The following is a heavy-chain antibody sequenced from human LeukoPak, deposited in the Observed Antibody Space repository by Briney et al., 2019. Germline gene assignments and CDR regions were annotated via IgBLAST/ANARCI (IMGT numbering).Heavy chain of an antibody. CDR3: ARGAGLDV. CDR1: GFTVSSNW. D-gene: IGHD3-16*01. J-gene: IGHJ6*02. CDR2: INHNGNVN. V-gene: IGHV3-7*03. Sequence: GGSLRLSCAASGFTVSSNWMNWARQAPGKGLEWVASINHNGNVNYYVDSVKGRFTISRDNAKNSLYLQMSNLRAEDTAVYFCARGAGLDVWGQGATVTVSS.